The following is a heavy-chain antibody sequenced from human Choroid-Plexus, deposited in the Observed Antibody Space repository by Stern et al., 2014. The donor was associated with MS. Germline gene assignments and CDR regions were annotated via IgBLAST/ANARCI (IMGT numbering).Heavy chain of an antibody. D-gene: IGHD6-13*01. Sequence: VQLLQSGAEVKKPGSSVKVSCKASGGSFSSFDISWVRQAPGQRLEWLGEISPMFGVANYAQNFQGRVTFTADESTSTAYMELSSLRSEDTAVYYCARHQGGVAANWGQGTLVTVSS. V-gene: IGHV1-69*01. CDR3: ARHQGGVAAN. J-gene: IGHJ4*02. CDR2: ISPMFGVA. CDR1: GGSFSSFD.